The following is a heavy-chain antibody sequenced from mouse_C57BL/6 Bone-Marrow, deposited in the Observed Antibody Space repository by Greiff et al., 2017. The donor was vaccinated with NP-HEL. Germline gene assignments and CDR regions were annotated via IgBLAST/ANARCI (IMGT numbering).Heavy chain of an antibody. J-gene: IGHJ2*01. V-gene: IGHV3-6*01. CDR3: ARGGYGRDYFDY. Sequence: EVQLQQSGPGLVKPSQSLSLTCSVTGYSITSGYYWNWIRQFPGNKLEWMGYISYDGSNNYNPSLKNRISITRDTSKNQFFLKLNSVTTEDTATYYCARGGYGRDYFDYWGQGTTLTVSS. D-gene: IGHD1-2*01. CDR2: ISYDGSN. CDR1: GYSITSGYY.